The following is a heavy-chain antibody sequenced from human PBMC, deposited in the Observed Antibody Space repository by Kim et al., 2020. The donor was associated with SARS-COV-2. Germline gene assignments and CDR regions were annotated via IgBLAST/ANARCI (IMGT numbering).Heavy chain of an antibody. V-gene: IGHV1-2*02. CDR3: ARGDSSGWFASFDY. Sequence: AQKFQGRVTMTRDTSLSTAYMELSGLRSDDTAVYYCARGDSSGWFASFDYWGQGTLVTVSS. D-gene: IGHD6-19*01. J-gene: IGHJ4*02.